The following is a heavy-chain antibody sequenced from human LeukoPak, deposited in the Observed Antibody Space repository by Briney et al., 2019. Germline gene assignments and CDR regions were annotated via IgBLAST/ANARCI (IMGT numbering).Heavy chain of an antibody. CDR2: INHSGST. D-gene: IGHD5-18*01. J-gene: IGHJ4*02. CDR1: GGSFSGYY. Sequence: SETLSLTCAVYGGSFSGYYWSWIRQPPGKGLEWIGEINHSGSTNYNPSLKSRVTISVDTSKNQFSLKLGSVTAADTAVYYCARGDRGSYGVDYWGQGTLVTVSS. V-gene: IGHV4-34*01. CDR3: ARGDRGSYGVDY.